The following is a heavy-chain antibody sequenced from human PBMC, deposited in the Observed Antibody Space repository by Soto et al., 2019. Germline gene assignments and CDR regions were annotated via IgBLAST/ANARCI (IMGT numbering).Heavy chain of an antibody. CDR3: ARDDYGDYVSWFDP. J-gene: IGHJ5*02. CDR2: ISAYNGNT. Sequence: QVQLVQSGAEVKKPGASVKVSCKASGYTFTSYGISWVRQAPGQGLEWMGWISAYNGNTNYAQKRQGRVTMTTDKSTSTAYMELRTLRSDDTAVYYCARDDYGDYVSWFDPWGQGTLVTVSS. D-gene: IGHD4-17*01. CDR1: GYTFTSYG. V-gene: IGHV1-18*01.